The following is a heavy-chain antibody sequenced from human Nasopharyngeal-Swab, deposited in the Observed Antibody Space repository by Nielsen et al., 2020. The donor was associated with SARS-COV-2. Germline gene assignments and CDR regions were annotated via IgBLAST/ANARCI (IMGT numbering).Heavy chain of an antibody. CDR1: GYIFTSYW. J-gene: IGHJ4*02. V-gene: IGHV5-51*01. Sequence: GESLKISCKGSGYIFTSYWIGWVRQMPGKGLEWMGVIYPGDSDSRYSLSFQGQVSISVDKSISTAYLQWNTLKASDTAIYYCVRRAFSASYFYFDYWGPGTLVTVSS. CDR2: IYPGDSDS. D-gene: IGHD1-26*01. CDR3: VRRAFSASYFYFDY.